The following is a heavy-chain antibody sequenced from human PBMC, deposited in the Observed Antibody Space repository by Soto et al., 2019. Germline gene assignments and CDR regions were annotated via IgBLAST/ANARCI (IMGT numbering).Heavy chain of an antibody. CDR2: IYWDDDK. Sequence: QITLKESGPTLVKPTQTLTLTCTFSGFSLSTTGVGVGWIRQPPGKALEWLALIYWDDDKRYSPSLKSRLTINKDTSKNPVGLTMTNMDPVDTASYYGAHRGLYSSSLSFDYWGHGTLVTVSS. CDR1: GFSLSTTGVG. D-gene: IGHD6-13*01. CDR3: AHRGLYSSSLSFDY. V-gene: IGHV2-5*02. J-gene: IGHJ4*01.